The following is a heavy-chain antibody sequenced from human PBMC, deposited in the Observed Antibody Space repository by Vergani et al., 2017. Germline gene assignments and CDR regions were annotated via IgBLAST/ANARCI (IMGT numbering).Heavy chain of an antibody. CDR1: GYTFTGYY. D-gene: IGHD1-14*01. V-gene: IGHV1-2*02. Sequence: QVQLVQSGAEVKKPGASVKVSCKASGYTFTGYYMHWVRQAPGQGLEWMGWINPNSGGTNYVQKFQGRVTMTRDTSISTAYMELSRLRSDDTAVYYCASSNWNHVRPIYAFDIWGQGTMVTVSS. J-gene: IGHJ3*02. CDR3: ASSNWNHVRPIYAFDI. CDR2: INPNSGGT.